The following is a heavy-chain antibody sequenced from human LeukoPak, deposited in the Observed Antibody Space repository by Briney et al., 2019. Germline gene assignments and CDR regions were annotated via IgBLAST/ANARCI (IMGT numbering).Heavy chain of an antibody. CDR3: AKDLWYSSGWYWDY. CDR2: IRSDGSNK. V-gene: IGHV3-30*02. Sequence: PGGSLRLSCATSGFAFSGYGMHWVPQAPGKGLEWVAFIRSDGSNKYYADSVKGRFTISRDNSKNTLYLQMYSLRAEDTAVYYCAKDLWYSSGWYWDYWGQGTLVTVSS. CDR1: GFAFSGYG. D-gene: IGHD6-19*01. J-gene: IGHJ4*02.